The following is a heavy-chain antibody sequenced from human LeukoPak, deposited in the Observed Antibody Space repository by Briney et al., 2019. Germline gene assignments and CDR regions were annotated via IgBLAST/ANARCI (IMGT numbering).Heavy chain of an antibody. CDR2: MYYNGST. V-gene: IGHV4-31*03. CDR1: GGSISSGGYY. Sequence: SETLSLTCTVSGGSISSGGYYWSWIRQHPGKGLEWIGYMYYNGSTYSNPSLKSRVAISADTSKNQFSLKLSPVAAADTAVYYCAKERAGYTNPYYFDYWGQGTLVTVSS. D-gene: IGHD3-16*02. CDR3: AKERAGYTNPYYFDY. J-gene: IGHJ4*02.